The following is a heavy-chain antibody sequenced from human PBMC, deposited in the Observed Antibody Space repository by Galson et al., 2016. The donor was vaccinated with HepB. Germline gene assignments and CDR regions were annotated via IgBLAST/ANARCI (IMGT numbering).Heavy chain of an antibody. J-gene: IGHJ2*01. V-gene: IGHV3-53*04. D-gene: IGHD1-26*01. Sequence: SLRLSCAASGFTIRDNYINWVRQAPGKGLEWVSIIYTSGATYYADSVEGRVTVSRHDSENTVYLQMNSRRVDDTAVYYCARLPWDSYQWYFDLWGRGTPVTVSS. CDR3: ARLPWDSYQWYFDL. CDR2: IYTSGAT. CDR1: GFTIRDNY.